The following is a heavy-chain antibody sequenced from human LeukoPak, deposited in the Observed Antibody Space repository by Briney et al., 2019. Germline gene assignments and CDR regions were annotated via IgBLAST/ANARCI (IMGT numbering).Heavy chain of an antibody. CDR3: ARDALVATAYYYYYYMDV. CDR2: ISSNGGST. J-gene: IGHJ6*03. CDR1: GFTFSSYA. D-gene: IGHD5-12*01. Sequence: GGSLRLSCAASGFTFSSYAMHWVRQAPGKGLEYVSAISSNGGSTYYANSVKGRFTISRDNSKNTLYLQMGSLRAEDMAVYYCARDALVATAYYYYYYMDVWGKGTTVAVSS. V-gene: IGHV3-64*01.